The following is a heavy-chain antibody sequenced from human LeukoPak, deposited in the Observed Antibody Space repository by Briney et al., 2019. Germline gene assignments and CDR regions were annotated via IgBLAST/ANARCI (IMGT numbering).Heavy chain of an antibody. J-gene: IGHJ5*02. Sequence: ASVTVSCKASGYTFTGYYMHWVRQAPGHELEWMGWMNPNNGGTTYAKTFQGRVTMTRDTSLTTAYMELRRLTSDDTAVYYCARRLGDTSLYNYGLSLDHWGQGTLVTVSS. CDR3: ARRLGDTSLYNYGLSLDH. CDR1: GYTFTGYY. V-gene: IGHV1-2*02. D-gene: IGHD4-17*01. CDR2: MNPNNGGT.